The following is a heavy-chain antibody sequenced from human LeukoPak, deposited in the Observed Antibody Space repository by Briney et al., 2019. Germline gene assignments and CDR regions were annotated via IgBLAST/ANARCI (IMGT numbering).Heavy chain of an antibody. CDR2: ISDDVVST. CDR1: GFTFSSHA. V-gene: IGHV3-23*01. Sequence: PGGSLRLSCAASGFTFSSHAMSWVRQVPGKGLEWVSAISDDVVSTYYAESLKGRFTISRDKSRNTLYLEMKSLRVEDTATYYCARDSPLLTVWGQGTLVTVSS. D-gene: IGHD3-9*01. J-gene: IGHJ4*02. CDR3: ARDSPLLTV.